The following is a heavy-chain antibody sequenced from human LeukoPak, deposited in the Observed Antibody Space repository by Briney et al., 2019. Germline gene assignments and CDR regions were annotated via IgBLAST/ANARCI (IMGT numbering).Heavy chain of an antibody. V-gene: IGHV1-46*01. Sequence: GASVKVSCKASGYTFTSYYMHWVRQAPGQGLEWTGIINPSGGSTSYAQKFQGRVTMTRDTSTSTVYMELSSLRSEDTAVYYCARDLRHYGVPNHFDYWGQGTLVTVSS. CDR3: ARDLRHYGVPNHFDY. CDR1: GYTFTSYY. D-gene: IGHD3-16*01. CDR2: INPSGGST. J-gene: IGHJ4*02.